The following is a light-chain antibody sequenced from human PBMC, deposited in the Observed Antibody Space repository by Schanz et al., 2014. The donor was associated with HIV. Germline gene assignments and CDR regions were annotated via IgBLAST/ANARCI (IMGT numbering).Light chain of an antibody. J-gene: IGLJ1*01. CDR1: SSDVGAYNY. V-gene: IGLV2-14*01. Sequence: QSALTQPASVSGSPGQSVTISCTGTSSDVGAYNYVSWYQQYPGKAPKVMIYDVSNRPSGVSNRFSGSKSGSTASLTIFGLQAEDEADYYCSSYASSTTYVFGTGTKLTVL. CDR3: SSYASSTTYV. CDR2: DVS.